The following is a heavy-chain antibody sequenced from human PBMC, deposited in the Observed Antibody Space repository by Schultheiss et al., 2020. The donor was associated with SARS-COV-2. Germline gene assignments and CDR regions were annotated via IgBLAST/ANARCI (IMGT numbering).Heavy chain of an antibody. CDR2: ISGSGGST. Sequence: GGSLRLSCAASGFTFSSYAMSWVRQAPGKGLEWVSAISGSGGSTYYADSVKGRFTISRDNSKNTLYLQMNSLRAEDTAVYYCARDRYSSSWLDAFDIWGQGTMVTVSS. CDR3: ARDRYSSSWLDAFDI. D-gene: IGHD6-13*01. CDR1: GFTFSSYA. V-gene: IGHV3-23*01. J-gene: IGHJ3*02.